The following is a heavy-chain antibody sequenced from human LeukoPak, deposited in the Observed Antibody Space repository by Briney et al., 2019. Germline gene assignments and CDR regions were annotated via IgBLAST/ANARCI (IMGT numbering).Heavy chain of an antibody. CDR3: AKAPVTSCRGAFCDPFDY. V-gene: IGHV3-23*01. CDR2: MSSSDDGR. J-gene: IGHJ4*02. CDR1: GFTFSDYG. D-gene: IGHD2-15*01. Sequence: GGSLRLSCAGSGFTFSDYGMNWVRQAPGKGLEWVSAMSSSDDGRYYAASVRGRFTISRDTSRSTLYLQVNSLRAEDAAVYYCAKAPVTSCRGAFCDPFDYWGQGTLVTVSS.